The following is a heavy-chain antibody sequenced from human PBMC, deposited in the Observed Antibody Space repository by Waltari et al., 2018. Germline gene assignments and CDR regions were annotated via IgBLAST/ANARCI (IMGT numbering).Heavy chain of an antibody. J-gene: IGHJ4*02. Sequence: EVQLLESGGGLVQPGGSLRLSCAASGFTFSSYAMSWVRQAPGKGLEWVSVIYSGGSTYDADSGKGRVTISRDKSKNTLYLQMNSLRGEDTAVYYCAKDRGGSYYGGDYWGQGTLVTVSS. D-gene: IGHD1-26*01. CDR2: IYSGGST. CDR1: GFTFSSYA. CDR3: AKDRGGSYYGGDY. V-gene: IGHV3-23*03.